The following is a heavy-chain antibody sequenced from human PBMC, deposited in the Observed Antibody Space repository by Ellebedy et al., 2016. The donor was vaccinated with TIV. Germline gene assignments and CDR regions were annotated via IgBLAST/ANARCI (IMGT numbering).Heavy chain of an antibody. V-gene: IGHV3-23*01. Sequence: GGSLRLSCAASGFTFSSYAMSWVRQAPGKGLEWVSAISGSGGSTYYADSVKGRLTIARDNSKNTLYLQMNSRRAEDTAVYYCAALGGTVTTTLFDYWGQGTLVTVSS. CDR2: ISGSGGST. D-gene: IGHD4-17*01. CDR3: AALGGTVTTTLFDY. J-gene: IGHJ4*02. CDR1: GFTFSSYA.